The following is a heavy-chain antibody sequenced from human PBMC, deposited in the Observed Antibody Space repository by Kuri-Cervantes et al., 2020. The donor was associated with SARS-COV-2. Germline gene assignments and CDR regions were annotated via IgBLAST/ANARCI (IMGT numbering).Heavy chain of an antibody. J-gene: IGHJ4*02. CDR1: GFTFSSYA. Sequence: GGSLRLSCAASGFTFSSYAMSWVRQAPGKGLEWVSSISSTSSYIYYADSVKGRFTISRDNAKNSLYLQMNSLRAEDTAVYYCARVTTVTEGYWGQGTLVTVSS. CDR2: ISSTSSYI. D-gene: IGHD4-11*01. V-gene: IGHV3-21*01. CDR3: ARVTTVTEGY.